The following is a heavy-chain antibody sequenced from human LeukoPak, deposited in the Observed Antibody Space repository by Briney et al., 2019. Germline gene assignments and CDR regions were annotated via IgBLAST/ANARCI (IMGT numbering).Heavy chain of an antibody. V-gene: IGHV3-23*01. J-gene: IGHJ4*02. Sequence: GGSLRLSCAASGFTLNNAWMSWVRQAPGKGLEWVSGISGSGGSTYYADSVKGRFTVFRDNSKNTPYLQMNSLRAEDTAVYHCANGWSPDYWGRGTLVTVSS. CDR3: ANGWSPDY. CDR2: ISGSGGST. CDR1: GFTLNNAW. D-gene: IGHD2-15*01.